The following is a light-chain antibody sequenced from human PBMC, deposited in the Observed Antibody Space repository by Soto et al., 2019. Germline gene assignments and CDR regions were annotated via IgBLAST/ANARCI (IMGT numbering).Light chain of an antibody. CDR1: QSVSTN. V-gene: IGKV3-15*01. J-gene: IGKJ1*01. CDR3: QQYNNWWT. Sequence: EIVMTQSPATLSVSPGERATLSGRASQSVSTNLAWYQKKPGQTPRLLIYGASTRATGIPARFSGSGSGTEFTITISSLQSEDVAVYYCQQYNNWWTFGQGTKVEIK. CDR2: GAS.